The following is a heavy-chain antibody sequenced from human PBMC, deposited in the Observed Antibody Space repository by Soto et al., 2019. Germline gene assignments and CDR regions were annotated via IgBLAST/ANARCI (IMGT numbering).Heavy chain of an antibody. CDR2: IIPIFGTA. D-gene: IGHD3-3*01. CDR3: ATFPRPDFWSGHSWFDP. Sequence: QVQLVQSGAEVKKPGSSVKVSCKASGGTFSSYAISWVRQAPGQGLEWMGSIIPIFGTANYAQKFQVRVMITADESTRKADMELSSLRSEDTAVYYCATFPRPDFWSGHSWFDPWGQGTLVIVSS. J-gene: IGHJ5*02. V-gene: IGHV1-69*15. CDR1: GGTFSSYA.